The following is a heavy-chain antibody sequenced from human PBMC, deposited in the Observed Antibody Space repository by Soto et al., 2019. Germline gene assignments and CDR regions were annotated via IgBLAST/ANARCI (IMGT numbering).Heavy chain of an antibody. CDR3: ARLYCSSSTWDSWFDP. D-gene: IGHD2-2*01. J-gene: IGHJ5*02. CDR2: IDPRDSYT. CDR1: GYTFTTFW. V-gene: IGHV5-10-1*03. Sequence: EVQLVQSGAEVKKPGESLRISCTGFGYTFTTFWISWVRQMPGRGLEWMGRIDPRDSYTNYSPSFQGHVTISVDKSISTTHLPWGSLKASDPAMYYCARLYCSSSTWDSWFDPWGQGTLVTVSS.